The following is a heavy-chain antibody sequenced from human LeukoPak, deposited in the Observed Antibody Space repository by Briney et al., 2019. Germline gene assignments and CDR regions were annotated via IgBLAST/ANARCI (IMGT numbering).Heavy chain of an antibody. CDR3: ANPAGRALYYFDY. Sequence: SETLSLTCTVSGGSISSSSYYWHWIRQPPGKGLEWIGTIYYSGSTHYNPPLKSRITISVDMSKNQFSLKLSPMTAADTAVYYCANPAGRALYYFDYWGQGTLVTVSS. V-gene: IGHV4-39*01. CDR2: IYYSGST. CDR1: GGSISSSSYY. D-gene: IGHD2/OR15-2a*01. J-gene: IGHJ4*02.